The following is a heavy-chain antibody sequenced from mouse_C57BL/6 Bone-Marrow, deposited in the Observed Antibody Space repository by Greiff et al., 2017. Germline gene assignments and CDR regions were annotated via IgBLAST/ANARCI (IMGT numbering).Heavy chain of an antibody. CDR2: IDPSDSET. CDR1: GYTFTSYW. D-gene: IGHD1-1*01. CDR3: ARKGYYYGSSYWYFDV. J-gene: IGHJ1*03. Sequence: QVQLQQPGAELVRPGSSVKLSCKASGYTFTSYWMHWVKQRPIQGLAWIGNIDPSDSETHYNQTFKDKATLTVDKSSSTAYMQLSRLTSEDSAVYYCARKGYYYGSSYWYFDVWGTGTTVTVSS. V-gene: IGHV1-52*01.